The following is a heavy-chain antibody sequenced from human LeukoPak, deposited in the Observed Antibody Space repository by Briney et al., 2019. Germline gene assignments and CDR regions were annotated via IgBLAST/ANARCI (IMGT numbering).Heavy chain of an antibody. D-gene: IGHD3-22*01. J-gene: IGHJ4*02. V-gene: IGHV4-31*03. CDR2: ISYGGST. CDR1: GGSISSGDHY. CDR3: ARDVGGYYYGHFEY. Sequence: SQTLSLTCSVSGGSISSGDHYWSWIRQLPRKGLEGSGYISYGGSTFYNPSLKSRAAISVDTSKTQFSLKLTSVTAADTAVYYCARDVGGYYYGHFEYWGQGTLVTVSS.